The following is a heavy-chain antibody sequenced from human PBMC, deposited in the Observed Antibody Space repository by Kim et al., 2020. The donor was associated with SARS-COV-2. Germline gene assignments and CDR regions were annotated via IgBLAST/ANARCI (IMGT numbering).Heavy chain of an antibody. Sequence: GGSLRLSCAASGFIFNRHGMHWVRQAPGKGLEWVAVIWYDGSEKYYADSVKGRFTISRDNSKNTVDLQMNSLRVEDTAVYYCARRWVSSVFHYYYMDVWGKGTTVTVSS. J-gene: IGHJ6*03. CDR3: ARRWVSSVFHYYYMDV. CDR1: GFIFNRHG. CDR2: IWYDGSEK. D-gene: IGHD1-20*01. V-gene: IGHV3-33*01.